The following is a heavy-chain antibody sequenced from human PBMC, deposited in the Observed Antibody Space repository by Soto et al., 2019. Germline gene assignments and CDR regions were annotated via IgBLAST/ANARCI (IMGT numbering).Heavy chain of an antibody. Sequence: QVQLVESGGGVVQPGRSLRLSCAASGFTLRDYGIHWVRQAPGKGLEWVSLISYDGNDQYYADSVKGRFTVSRDISENTMYLQMSSLRVDDTGVYYCAKTRGYYYYYGMDVWGQGTAVTVSS. V-gene: IGHV3-30*18. CDR3: AKTRGYYYYYGMDV. J-gene: IGHJ6*02. CDR2: ISYDGNDQ. CDR1: GFTLRDYG.